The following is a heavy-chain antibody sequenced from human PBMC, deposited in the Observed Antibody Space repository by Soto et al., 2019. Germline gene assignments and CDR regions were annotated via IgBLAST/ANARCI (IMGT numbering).Heavy chain of an antibody. V-gene: IGHV3-74*01. Sequence: EVQLVESGGGLVQPGGSLRLSCAASEFTFSSYWMHWVRQVPGKGLVWVSRIKGDGSSMNYADSVKGRFTISRDNAKNTLYVQMNSLTAEDTAVYYCGRGIRNYYGVDVWGQGTTVTVSS. CDR2: IKGDGSSM. D-gene: IGHD3-10*01. CDR3: GRGIRNYYGVDV. CDR1: EFTFSSYW. J-gene: IGHJ6*02.